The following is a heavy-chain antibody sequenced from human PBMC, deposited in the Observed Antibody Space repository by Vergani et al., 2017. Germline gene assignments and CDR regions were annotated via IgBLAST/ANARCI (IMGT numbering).Heavy chain of an antibody. D-gene: IGHD2-2*02. CDR1: GGSFSGHS. J-gene: IGHJ5*02. Sequence: QVQLQQWGAGLLKPSETLSLTCAVYGGSFSGHSWNWIRQPPGKGLEWIGEINHSGSTNYNPSLKSRVIISVDTSKNQFSLNLSSVTAADTAVYYCARDEVGGCSSTSCYTRWFDPWGQGTLVTVSS. CDR2: INHSGST. V-gene: IGHV4-34*01. CDR3: ARDEVGGCSSTSCYTRWFDP.